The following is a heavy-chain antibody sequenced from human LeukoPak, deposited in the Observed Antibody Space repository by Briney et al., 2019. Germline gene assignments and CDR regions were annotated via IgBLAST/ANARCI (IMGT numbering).Heavy chain of an antibody. J-gene: IGHJ4*02. CDR1: GFTFSNYA. Sequence: GGSLRPSCSASGFTFSNYAMCWVRQAPGQGLEWVAVISYDGSNKYYADSVKGRFTISRDNSKNTLYLQMNSLRAEDTAVYYCARGSAAGYYFDYWGQGTLVTVSS. V-gene: IGHV3-30*04. CDR2: ISYDGSNK. D-gene: IGHD6-13*01. CDR3: ARGSAAGYYFDY.